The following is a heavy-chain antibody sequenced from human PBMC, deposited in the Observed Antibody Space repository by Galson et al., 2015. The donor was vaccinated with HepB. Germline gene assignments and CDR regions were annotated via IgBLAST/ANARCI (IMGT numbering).Heavy chain of an antibody. CDR1: GFTFSSYS. CDR2: ISGSGGRI. Sequence: SLRLSCAASGFTFSSYSMSWVRQAPGKGLEWVSSISGSGGRIYYADSVKGRFTISRDSSKNTLYLQMNSLRAEDTAVYYCAKNEVDFHYPDRLDFWGQGTPVTVSS. CDR3: AKNEVDFHYPDRLDF. J-gene: IGHJ4*02. V-gene: IGHV3-23*01. D-gene: IGHD3-9*01.